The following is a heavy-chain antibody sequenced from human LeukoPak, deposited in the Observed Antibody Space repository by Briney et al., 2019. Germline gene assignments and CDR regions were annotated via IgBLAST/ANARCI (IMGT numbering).Heavy chain of an antibody. J-gene: IGHJ5*02. CDR1: GFTFSSYA. D-gene: IGHD2-2*01. Sequence: GGSLRLSCAASGFTFSSYAMCWVRQAPGKGLEWVSAISGSGGSTYYADSVKGRFTISRDNSKNTLYLQMNSLRAEDTAVYYCAKDPYCSSTSCHDNWFDPWGQGTLVTVSS. V-gene: IGHV3-23*01. CDR2: ISGSGGST. CDR3: AKDPYCSSTSCHDNWFDP.